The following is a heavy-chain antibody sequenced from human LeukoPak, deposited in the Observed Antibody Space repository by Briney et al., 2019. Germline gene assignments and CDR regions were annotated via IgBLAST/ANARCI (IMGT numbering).Heavy chain of an antibody. CDR3: ARDYRGGNWGIHVGYFDY. J-gene: IGHJ4*02. CDR1: GGSISSGGYY. Sequence: ASETLSLTCTVSGGSISSGGYYWSWIRQHPGKGLEWIGYIYYSGSTYYNPSLKSRVTISVDTSKNQFSLKLSSVTAADTAVYYCARDYRGGNWGIHVGYFDYWGQGTLVTVSS. CDR2: IYYSGST. D-gene: IGHD7-27*01. V-gene: IGHV4-31*03.